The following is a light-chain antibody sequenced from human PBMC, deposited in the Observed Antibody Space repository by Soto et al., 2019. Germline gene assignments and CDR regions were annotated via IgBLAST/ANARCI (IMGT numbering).Light chain of an antibody. J-gene: IGLJ1*01. Sequence: QSALTHPASVSGSPGHSITISCTGTNSDVGSHHLVSWYQQYPGKAPKLIIFEANKRPSGVSNRFSASKSGSTASLTVSGLQAEEEADYYCCSNAAGSNYVFGSGTKVTVL. CDR1: NSDVGSHHL. CDR3: CSNAAGSNYV. V-gene: IGLV2-23*01. CDR2: EAN.